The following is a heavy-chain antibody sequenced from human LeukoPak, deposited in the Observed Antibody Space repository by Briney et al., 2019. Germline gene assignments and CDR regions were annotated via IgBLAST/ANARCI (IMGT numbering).Heavy chain of an antibody. D-gene: IGHD3-9*01. V-gene: IGHV3-30*02. CDR1: GFTFSSYG. J-gene: IGHJ4*02. Sequence: GGSLRLSCAASGFTFSSYGMHWVRQAPGKGLEWVAFIRYDGSNKYYADSVKGRFTISRDNSKNTLYLQMNSLRAEDTAVYYCAKDEYYDILTSDYWGQGTLVTVSS. CDR3: AKDEYYDILTSDY. CDR2: IRYDGSNK.